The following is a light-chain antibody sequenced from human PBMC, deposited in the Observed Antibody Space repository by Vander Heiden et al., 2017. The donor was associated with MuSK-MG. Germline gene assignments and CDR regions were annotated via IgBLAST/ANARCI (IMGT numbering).Light chain of an antibody. CDR1: SPNIGAGYD. Sequence: QSVLTQPPSVSGAPGQRVTISCTGSSPNIGAGYDVHWYQHLPGTAPKLLIFVNNNRPSGIPDRFSGSKSGTSASLAITGLQAEDEADYYCQSYDSSLSVVFGGGTKLTVL. CDR2: VNN. J-gene: IGLJ2*01. CDR3: QSYDSSLSVV. V-gene: IGLV1-40*01.